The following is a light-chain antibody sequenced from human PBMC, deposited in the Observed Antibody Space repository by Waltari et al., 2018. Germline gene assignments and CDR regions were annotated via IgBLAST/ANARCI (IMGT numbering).Light chain of an antibody. CDR3: QQYDSHSYT. Sequence: DLQMPQSPSTLSAAVSDTVTITRRASQSINKLLDWYQQKPGKAPKLLIYKASSLESGVPSRFSGSGSGTEFTLTISSLQPDDIATYYCQQYDSHSYTFGQGTRLEIK. V-gene: IGKV1-5*03. J-gene: IGKJ2*01. CDR2: KAS. CDR1: QSINKL.